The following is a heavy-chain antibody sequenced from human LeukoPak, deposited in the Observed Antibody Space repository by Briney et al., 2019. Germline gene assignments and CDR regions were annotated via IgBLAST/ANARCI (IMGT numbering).Heavy chain of an antibody. Sequence: PSETLSLTCTVSGYSISSGYYWGWIRQPPGKGLEWIGSIYHSGSTYYNPSLKSRVTISVDTSKNQFSLKLSSVTAADTAVYYCASASTPGYGNAFDIWGQRTMVTVSS. V-gene: IGHV4-38-2*02. D-gene: IGHD6-13*01. CDR3: ASASTPGYGNAFDI. CDR1: GYSISSGYY. J-gene: IGHJ3*02. CDR2: IYHSGST.